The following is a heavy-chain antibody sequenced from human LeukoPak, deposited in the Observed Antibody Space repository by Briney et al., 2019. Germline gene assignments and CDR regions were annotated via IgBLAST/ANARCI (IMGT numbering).Heavy chain of an antibody. V-gene: IGHV4-59*01. D-gene: IGHD6-13*01. CDR1: GGSISSYY. CDR3: ARGAVAGYSNAPLDY. CDR2: VYYTGST. J-gene: IGHJ4*02. Sequence: PSETLSLTCTVSGGSISSYYWSWIRQPPGKGLEWIGYVYYTGSTNYNPSLKSRVTISVDTSKNQFSLELTSMTAADTAVYYCARGAVAGYSNAPLDYWGPGTLVTVSS.